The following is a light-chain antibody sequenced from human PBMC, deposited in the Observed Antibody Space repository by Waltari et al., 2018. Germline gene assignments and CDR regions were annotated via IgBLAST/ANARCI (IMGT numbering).Light chain of an antibody. CDR3: ASWDNRLTGGVV. J-gene: IGLJ2*01. CDR2: GNP. Sequence: QSALTQPASASGTPGERVTISCSGSSSNLGGTSVTWYQHIPGSPPKLLIQGNPPRPSAVPDLLSGSKSGTSASLVSSGFQSEDEAYYYCASWDNRLTGGVVFGGGTKLAVL. V-gene: IGLV1-44*01. CDR1: SSNLGGTS.